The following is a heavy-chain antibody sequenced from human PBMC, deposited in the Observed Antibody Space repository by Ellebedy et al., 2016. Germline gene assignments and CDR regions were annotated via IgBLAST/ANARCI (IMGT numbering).Heavy chain of an antibody. V-gene: IGHV3-30*03. D-gene: IGHD6-13*01. J-gene: IGHJ5*02. CDR3: ARLMMEQHQSWFDP. Sequence: GESLKISCAASGFTFSSYGMHWVRQAPGKGLEWVAVISYDGSNKYYADSVKGRFTISRDNSKNTLYLQMNSLRAEDTAVYYCARLMMEQHQSWFDPWGQGTLVTVSS. CDR2: ISYDGSNK. CDR1: GFTFSSYG.